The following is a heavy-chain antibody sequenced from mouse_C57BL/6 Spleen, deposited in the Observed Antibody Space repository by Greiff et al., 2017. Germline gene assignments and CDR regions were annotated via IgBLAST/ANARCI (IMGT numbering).Heavy chain of an antibody. J-gene: IGHJ3*01. V-gene: IGHV1-59*01. CDR3: AGNYYGSAWFAY. CDR1: GYTFTSYW. D-gene: IGHD1-1*01. Sequence: QVQLQQSGAELVRPGTSVKLSCKASGYTFTSYWMHWVKQRPGQGLEWIGVIDPSDSYTNYNQKFKGKATLTVDTSSSTAYMQLSSLTSEDSAVYYCAGNYYGSAWFAYWGQGTLVTVSA. CDR2: IDPSDSYT.